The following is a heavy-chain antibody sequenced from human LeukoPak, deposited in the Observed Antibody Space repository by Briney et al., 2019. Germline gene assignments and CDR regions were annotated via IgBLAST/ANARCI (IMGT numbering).Heavy chain of an antibody. CDR3: GRSAGFVHFDH. D-gene: IGHD3-16*01. CDR2: INYSGNT. Sequence: SETLSLTCTVSGYSINSGYYWGWIRPPPGKELEWIGSINYSGNTYYNPSVKSRVTISVDTSKNQFSLKVTSVTAADTALYYCGRSAGFVHFDHWGQGTLVTVSS. J-gene: IGHJ4*02. CDR1: GYSINSGYY. V-gene: IGHV4-38-2*02.